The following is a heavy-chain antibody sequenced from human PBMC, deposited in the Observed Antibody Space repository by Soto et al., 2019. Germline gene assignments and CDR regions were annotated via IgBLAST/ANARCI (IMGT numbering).Heavy chain of an antibody. Sequence: GGSLRLSCAASGFTFNNYAIHWVRQAPGKGLEWVALILDDGSIKFYTDSVKGRFTISRDNSKNTLYLQMNSLRLEDTAVYYCARHLSHLKYGWFDPWGQGTLVTVSS. CDR1: GFTFNNYA. V-gene: IGHV3-30-3*01. D-gene: IGHD3-3*02. CDR2: ILDDGSIK. J-gene: IGHJ5*02. CDR3: ARHLSHLKYGWFDP.